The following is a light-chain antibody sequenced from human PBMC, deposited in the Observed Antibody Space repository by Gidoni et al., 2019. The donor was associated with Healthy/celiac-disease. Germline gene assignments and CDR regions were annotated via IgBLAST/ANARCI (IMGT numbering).Light chain of an antibody. CDR1: QDISNY. V-gene: IGKV1-33*01. Sequence: DIKMTQSPSSLSASVGDRVTITCQASQDISNYLNWYQQKPGKAPKLLIYDASNFETGVPSRLSGSGSGTDFTFTISSLQPEDIATYYCQQYDNLPSFTFXPXTKVDIK. J-gene: IGKJ3*01. CDR3: QQYDNLPSFT. CDR2: DAS.